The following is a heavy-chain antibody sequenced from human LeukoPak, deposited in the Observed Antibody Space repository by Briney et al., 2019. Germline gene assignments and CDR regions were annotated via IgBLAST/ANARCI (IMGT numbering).Heavy chain of an antibody. CDR1: GGTFSSYA. J-gene: IGHJ4*02. V-gene: IGHV1-69*04. D-gene: IGHD2-15*01. Sequence: GSSVKVSCKASGGTFSSYAISWVRQAPGQGLEWMGRIIPILGIANYAQKFQGRVTITADKSTSTAYMELSSLRSEDTAVYYCASGETKGGSWTPRYYFDYWGQGTLVTVSS. CDR3: ASGETKGGSWTPRYYFDY. CDR2: IIPILGIA.